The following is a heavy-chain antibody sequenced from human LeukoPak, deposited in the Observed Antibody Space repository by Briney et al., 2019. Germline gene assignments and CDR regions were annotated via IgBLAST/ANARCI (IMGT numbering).Heavy chain of an antibody. CDR1: GFTVSSNY. D-gene: IGHD3-22*01. CDR2: IYSSGST. J-gene: IGHJ6*02. V-gene: IGHV3-53*05. CDR3: AKDIGYDSSGYYPGPGRNGMDV. Sequence: GGSLRLSCAASGFTVSSNYMSWVRHAPGKGLEWVSVIYSSGSTYYADSVKGRFTISRDNAKNSLYLQMNSLRAEDTALYYCAKDIGYDSSGYYPGPGRNGMDVWGQGTTVTVSS.